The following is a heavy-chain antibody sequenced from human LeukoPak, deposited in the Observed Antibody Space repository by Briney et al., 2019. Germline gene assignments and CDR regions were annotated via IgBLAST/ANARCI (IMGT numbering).Heavy chain of an antibody. J-gene: IGHJ3*02. CDR2: TSGSGGST. CDR1: GGSFSGYY. V-gene: IGHV3-23*01. CDR3: AKPLLGVVITDDAFDI. Sequence: ETLSLTCAVYGGSFSGYYWSWIRQPPGKGLEWVSATSGSGGSTYYADSVKGRFTISRDNSKNTLYLQMNSLRAEDTAVYYCAKPLLGVVITDDAFDIWGQGTMVTVSS. D-gene: IGHD3-3*01.